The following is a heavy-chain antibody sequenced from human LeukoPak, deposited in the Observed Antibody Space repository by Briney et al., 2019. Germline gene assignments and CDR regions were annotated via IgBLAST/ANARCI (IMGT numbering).Heavy chain of an antibody. D-gene: IGHD6-13*01. CDR2: INPSGGST. CDR1: GFTFTSYY. Sequence: PGGSLRLSCAASGFTFTSYYMHWVRQAPGQGLEWMGIINPSGGSTSYAQKFQGRVTMTRDTSTSTVYMELSSLRSEDTAVYYCAVLREEGIAAAGTPPDAFDIWGQGTMVTVSS. CDR3: AVLREEGIAAAGTPPDAFDI. J-gene: IGHJ3*02. V-gene: IGHV1-46*01.